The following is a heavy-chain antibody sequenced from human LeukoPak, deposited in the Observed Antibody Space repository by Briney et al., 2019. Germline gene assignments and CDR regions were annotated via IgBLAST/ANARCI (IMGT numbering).Heavy chain of an antibody. D-gene: IGHD2-15*01. CDR1: EFTFSTYA. J-gene: IGHJ4*02. V-gene: IGHV3-23*01. CDR3: PKWSLVVADPAAAFGY. Sequence: GGSLRLSCAASEFTFSTYAMSWVRQAPGRGLEWVSAISDSGGSTWYADSVKGRFTISRDNSKNSLYLQMNSLRAEDTAVYYCPKWSLVVADPAAAFGYWGQGTLVTVPS. CDR2: ISDSGGST.